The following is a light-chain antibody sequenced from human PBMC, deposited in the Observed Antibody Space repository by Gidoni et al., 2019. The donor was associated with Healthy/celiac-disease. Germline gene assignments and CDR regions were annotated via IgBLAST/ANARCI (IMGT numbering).Light chain of an antibody. CDR1: QSVSSSY. CDR3: QQYGSSPLMYT. V-gene: IGKV3-20*01. J-gene: IGKJ2*01. Sequence: IVLTQSPGTLSLSPGERATLSGRASQSVSSSYLAWYQQKPGQAPRLLIYGASSRATGIPDRFSGSGSGTDFTLTISRLEPEDFAVYYCQQYGSSPLMYTFGQGTKLEIK. CDR2: GAS.